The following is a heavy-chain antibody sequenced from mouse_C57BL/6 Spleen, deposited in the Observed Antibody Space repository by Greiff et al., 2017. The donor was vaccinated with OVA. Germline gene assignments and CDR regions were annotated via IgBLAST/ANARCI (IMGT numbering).Heavy chain of an antibody. CDR2: IWRGGSS. CDR1: GFSLTSYG. Sequence: QVQLQQSGPGLVQPSQSLSITCTVSGFSLTSYGVHWVRQSPGKGLEWLGVIWRGGSSDYNAAFMSRLSITKDNSKSQVFFKMNSLQADDTAIYDCAKTTAQANAMDYWGQGTSVTVSA. V-gene: IGHV2-5*01. J-gene: IGHJ4*01. D-gene: IGHD3-2*02. CDR3: AKTTAQANAMDY.